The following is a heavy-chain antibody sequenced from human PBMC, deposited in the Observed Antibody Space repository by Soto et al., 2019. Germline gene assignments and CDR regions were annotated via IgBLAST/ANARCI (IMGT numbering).Heavy chain of an antibody. CDR1: GGSLSGYF. Sequence: QVQLQQWGAGLLKPSETLSLTCAVYGGSLSGYFWSWVRQSPGKGLEWIGEINHSGSTNYNPYLKSRVTISVDTSKNQFSLKLNSVTAADTAVYYCARDDSPFDYWGQGTLVTVSS. V-gene: IGHV4-34*01. J-gene: IGHJ4*02. CDR2: INHSGST. D-gene: IGHD3-3*01. CDR3: ARDDSPFDY.